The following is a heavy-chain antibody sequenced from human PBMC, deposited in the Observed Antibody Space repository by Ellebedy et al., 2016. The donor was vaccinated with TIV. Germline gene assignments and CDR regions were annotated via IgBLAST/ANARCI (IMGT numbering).Heavy chain of an antibody. CDR1: GFTFGCCA. D-gene: IGHD3-16*01. Sequence: GESLKISCAASGFTFGCCAMGWVRQAPGKGLEWVSVISNGGDTTYTDSAKGRFTISRDNSKNTLFLQMNNLRVEDTAMYYCARDDALDGGYLDSWGQGTLVTVSS. J-gene: IGHJ4*02. V-gene: IGHV3-23*01. CDR2: ISNGGDTT. CDR3: ARDDALDGGYLDS.